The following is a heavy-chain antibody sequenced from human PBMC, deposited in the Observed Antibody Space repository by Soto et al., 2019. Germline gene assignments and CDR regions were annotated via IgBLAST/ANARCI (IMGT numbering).Heavy chain of an antibody. Sequence: PGGSLRLSCAASGFTFSSYAMSWVRQAPGKGLEWVSAISGSGGSTYYADSVKGRFTISRDNSKNTLYLQMNSLRAEVTAVYYCAKDRNLQPTNWFDPWGQGTLVTVSS. D-gene: IGHD1-1*01. V-gene: IGHV3-23*01. J-gene: IGHJ5*02. CDR3: AKDRNLQPTNWFDP. CDR1: GFTFSSYA. CDR2: ISGSGGST.